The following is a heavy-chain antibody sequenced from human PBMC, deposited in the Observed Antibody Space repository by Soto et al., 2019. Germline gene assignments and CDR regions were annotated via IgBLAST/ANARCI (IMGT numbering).Heavy chain of an antibody. CDR2: IIPIFGTA. CDR1: GGTFSSYA. Sequence: SVKVSCKASGGTFSSYAISWVRQAPGQGLEWMGGIIPIFGTANYAQKLQGRVTMTTDTSTSTAYMDLRSLTSDDTAVYYCARDRVAGIWGDAFDIWGQGTMVTVSS. D-gene: IGHD3-16*01. J-gene: IGHJ3*02. V-gene: IGHV1-69*05. CDR3: ARDRVAGIWGDAFDI.